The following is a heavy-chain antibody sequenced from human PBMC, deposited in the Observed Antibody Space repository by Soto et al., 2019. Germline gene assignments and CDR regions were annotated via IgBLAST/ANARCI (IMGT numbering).Heavy chain of an antibody. CDR3: ARDIDYGDYGADY. CDR1: GYIFTSFY. D-gene: IGHD4-17*01. Sequence: QVQLVQSGAQVKKPGASVKISCKASGYIFTSFYIHWVRQAPGQGLEWMGIINPSGGSTTYAQKFPGXVXXXGXTMTYDTSTSTVYLELRSLRSEDTAVYYCARDIDYGDYGADYWGQGTLVTVSS. V-gene: IGHV1-46*01. CDR2: INPSGGST. J-gene: IGHJ4*02.